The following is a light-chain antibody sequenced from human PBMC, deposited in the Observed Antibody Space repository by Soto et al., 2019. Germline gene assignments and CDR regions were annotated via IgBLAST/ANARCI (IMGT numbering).Light chain of an antibody. CDR1: QNVTTY. Sequence: ITVTQSPSSLSASVGDSVTFTCRASQNVTTYFAWYQQKIATAPDLLISSASTLQRGVTSRFTGGVSGTDFTLTITTVQPEEFATYYCQQTYSTPFTFGQGTTLDI. CDR2: SAS. V-gene: IGKV1-39*01. CDR3: QQTYSTPFT. J-gene: IGKJ2*01.